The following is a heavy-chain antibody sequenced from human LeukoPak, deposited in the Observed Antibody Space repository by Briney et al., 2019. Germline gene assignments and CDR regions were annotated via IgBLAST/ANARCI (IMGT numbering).Heavy chain of an antibody. D-gene: IGHD5-24*01. CDR3: ARQDGFQSYYFDY. J-gene: IGHJ4*02. CDR2: IYPGDSDT. CDR1: GYSFTHYW. Sequence: GESLKIYCSASGYSFTHYWIAWVRQVPGKGLEWMGIIYPGDSDTRYSPSFQGQVTISVDKSISTASLQWSSLKASDTAMYYCARQDGFQSYYFDYWGQGTLVTVSS. V-gene: IGHV5-51*01.